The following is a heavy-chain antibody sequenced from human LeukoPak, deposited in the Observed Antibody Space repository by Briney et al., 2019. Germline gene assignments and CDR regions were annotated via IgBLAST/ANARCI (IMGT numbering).Heavy chain of an antibody. Sequence: AGGSLRLSCAASGFTFGSYAMSWVRQAPGKGLEWVSAISGSGGSTYYADSVKGRFTISRDNSKNTLYLQMNSLRAEDTAVYYCAKDSSWKWLVDCFDYWGQGTLVTVSS. V-gene: IGHV3-23*01. CDR3: AKDSSWKWLVDCFDY. CDR1: GFTFGSYA. D-gene: IGHD6-19*01. CDR2: ISGSGGST. J-gene: IGHJ4*02.